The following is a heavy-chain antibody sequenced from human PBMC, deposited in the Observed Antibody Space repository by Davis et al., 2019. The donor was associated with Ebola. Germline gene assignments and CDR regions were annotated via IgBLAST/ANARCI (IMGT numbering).Heavy chain of an antibody. J-gene: IGHJ4*02. D-gene: IGHD3-22*01. CDR1: GFTFSSYS. Sequence: PGGSLRLSCAASGFTFSSYSMNWVRQAPGKGLEWVGRTRNKANSYTTEHAASVKGRFTISRDDSKNSLSLQMNSLRAEDTAVYYCASHYYYDSSGGFDYFDYWGQGTLVTVSS. V-gene: IGHV3-72*01. CDR2: TRNKANSYTT. CDR3: ASHYYYDSSGGFDYFDY.